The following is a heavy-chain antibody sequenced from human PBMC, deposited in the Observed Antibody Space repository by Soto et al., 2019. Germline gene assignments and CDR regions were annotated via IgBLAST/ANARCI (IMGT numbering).Heavy chain of an antibody. V-gene: IGHV3-7*01. Sequence: GGSLRLSCAASGFTLSSYWMNWVRLAPGKGLEWVANIKQDGSQKNYVDSVKGRFTISGDNAKNSLYLQMSSLRAEDTAVYYCMTSVTTHDYWGQGTLVTVSS. CDR2: IKQDGSQK. D-gene: IGHD4-17*01. CDR1: GFTLSSYW. J-gene: IGHJ4*02. CDR3: MTSVTTHDY.